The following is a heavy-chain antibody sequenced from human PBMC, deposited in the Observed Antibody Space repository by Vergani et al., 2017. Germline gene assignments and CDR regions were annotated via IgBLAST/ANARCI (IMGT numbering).Heavy chain of an antibody. CDR3: ARGELGDYYYDSSGFT. V-gene: IGHV4-39*07. J-gene: IGHJ4*02. D-gene: IGHD3-22*01. Sequence: QLQLQESGPGLVKPSETLSLTCTVSGGSISSSSYYWGWIRQPPGKGLEWIGYIYYSGSTYYNPSLKSRVTISVDTSKNQFSLKLSSVTAADTAVYYCARGELGDYYYDSSGFTWGQGTLVTVSS. CDR2: IYYSGST. CDR1: GGSISSSSYY.